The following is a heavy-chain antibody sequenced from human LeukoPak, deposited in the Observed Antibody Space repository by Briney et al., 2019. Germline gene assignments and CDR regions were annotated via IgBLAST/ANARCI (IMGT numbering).Heavy chain of an antibody. V-gene: IGHV4-34*01. CDR3: ARKNYYDSSGYYRY. Sequence: PSETLSLTCAVYGGSFSGYYWSWIRQSPGKGLEWIGEINHSGSTNYNPSLKSRVTIPVDTSKNQFSLKLSSVTAADTAVYYCARKNYYDSSGYYRYWGQGTLVTVSS. CDR2: INHSGST. CDR1: GGSFSGYY. J-gene: IGHJ4*02. D-gene: IGHD3-22*01.